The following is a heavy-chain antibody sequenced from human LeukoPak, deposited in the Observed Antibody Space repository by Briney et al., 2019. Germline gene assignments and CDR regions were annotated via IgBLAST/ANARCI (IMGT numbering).Heavy chain of an antibody. Sequence: GGSLRLSCAASGFNFISNWMSWDRQPPGKGLEWVANINEDGSEKYYVDSVKGRFTISRDNAKKSLYLQMNSLRAEDTAVYHCASRGRGGAFEFWGQGTLVTVSS. CDR1: GFNFISNW. J-gene: IGHJ4*02. CDR2: INEDGSEK. CDR3: ASRGRGGAFEF. D-gene: IGHD3-10*01. V-gene: IGHV3-7*01.